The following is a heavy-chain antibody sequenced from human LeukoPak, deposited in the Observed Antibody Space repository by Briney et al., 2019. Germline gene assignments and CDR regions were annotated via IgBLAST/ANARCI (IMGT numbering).Heavy chain of an antibody. CDR1: GYTFTRYY. Sequence: ASVKVSCKASGYTFTRYYMHWVRQAPGQGLEWMGIINPSGGSTSYAQKFQGRVTMTEDTSTDTAYMELSSLRSEDTAVYYCATDYRGIAAAVGYWGQGTLVTVSS. D-gene: IGHD6-13*01. J-gene: IGHJ4*02. CDR3: ATDYRGIAAAVGY. V-gene: IGHV1-46*01. CDR2: INPSGGST.